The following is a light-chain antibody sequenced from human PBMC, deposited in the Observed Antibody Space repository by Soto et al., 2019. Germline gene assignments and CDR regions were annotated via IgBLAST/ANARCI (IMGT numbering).Light chain of an antibody. CDR1: QSISSSY. CDR2: GAS. CDR3: QQDGSSPST. V-gene: IGKV3-20*01. J-gene: IGKJ5*01. Sequence: EVVMTQAPATLSVSPGAIAALSCRASQSISSSYLAWYQQKPGQAPRLLIYGASSRATGIPDRFSGSGSGTDFTLTIIRLEPEDFAVYYCQQDGSSPSTFGQGTRLEIK.